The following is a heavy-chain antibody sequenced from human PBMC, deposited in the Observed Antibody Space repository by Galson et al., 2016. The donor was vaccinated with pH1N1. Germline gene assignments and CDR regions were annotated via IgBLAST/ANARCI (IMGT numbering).Heavy chain of an antibody. D-gene: IGHD1-14*01. V-gene: IGHV3-30*04. Sequence: SLRLSCAASGLNFRDYPMHWLRQAPGRGLDWVAIVTYDGSYKFYGDDVQGRFTVSRDNSKSTMWLQMNSLTVEDRGVYFCVARNRDEDFWGQGTQVTVSS. CDR2: VTYDGSYK. CDR3: VARNRDEDF. CDR1: GLNFRDYP. J-gene: IGHJ4*02.